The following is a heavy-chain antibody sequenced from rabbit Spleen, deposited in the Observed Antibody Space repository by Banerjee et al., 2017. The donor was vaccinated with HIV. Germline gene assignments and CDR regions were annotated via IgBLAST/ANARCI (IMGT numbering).Heavy chain of an antibody. D-gene: IGHD4-1*01. J-gene: IGHJ6*01. CDR2: ISTGGIT. Sequence: EESGGDLVKPEGSLTLTCTASGFSFSSSYWICWVRQAPGKGLEWIGTISTGGITYYASWVNGRFTISRENAQNTVFLQMTSLTASDTATYFCARDLAGVIGWNFALWGQGTLVTVS. CDR1: GFSFSSSYW. CDR3: ARDLAGVIGWNFAL. V-gene: IGHV1S45*01.